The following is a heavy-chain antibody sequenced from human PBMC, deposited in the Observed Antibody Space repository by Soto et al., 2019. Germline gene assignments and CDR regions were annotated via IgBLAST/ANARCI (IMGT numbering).Heavy chain of an antibody. CDR3: ASLGIAAAGSYGMDV. CDR1: GGTFSSYA. J-gene: IGHJ6*02. CDR2: IIPIFGTA. Sequence: QVQLVQSGAEVKKPGSSVKVSCKASGGTFSSYAISWVRQAPGQGLEWMGGIIPIFGTANYAQKFQGRVTITADESTSTAYMERSSLRPEDTAGYYCASLGIAAAGSYGMDVWGQGTTVTVSS. D-gene: IGHD6-13*01. V-gene: IGHV1-69*01.